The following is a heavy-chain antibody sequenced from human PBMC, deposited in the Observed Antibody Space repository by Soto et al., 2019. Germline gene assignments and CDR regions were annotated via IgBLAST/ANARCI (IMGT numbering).Heavy chain of an antibody. CDR2: MNPNSGNT. J-gene: IGHJ5*02. D-gene: IGHD6-13*01. V-gene: IGHV1-8*01. CDR3: ARERSAAGTGGFDP. CDR1: GYTFTSYD. Sequence: QVQLVQSGAEVKKSGASVKVSCKASGYTFTSYDINWVRQATGQGLEWMGWMNPNSGNTGYAQKFQGRVTMTRNTSMSTAYMELSSLRYEDTAVYYCARERSAAGTGGFDPWGQGTQVTVSS.